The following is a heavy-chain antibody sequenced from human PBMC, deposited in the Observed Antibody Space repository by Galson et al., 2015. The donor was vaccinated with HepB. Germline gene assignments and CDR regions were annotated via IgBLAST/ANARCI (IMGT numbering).Heavy chain of an antibody. CDR3: AKEGLLDY. CDR2: SSSSGNIT. J-gene: IGHJ4*02. CDR1: GFTLSNYA. Sequence: SLRLSCAASGFTLSNYAMSWVRQAPGKGLEWVSVSSSSGNITHYADSVRGRFTISRDNSKNMLYLQMNSLRAEDTAVYYCAKEGLLDYWGQGTLVTVSS. V-gene: IGHV3-23*01.